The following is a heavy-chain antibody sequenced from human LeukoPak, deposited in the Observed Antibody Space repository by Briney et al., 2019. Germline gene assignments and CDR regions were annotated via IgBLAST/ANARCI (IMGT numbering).Heavy chain of an antibody. CDR1: GGTFSSYA. CDR2: IIPIFGTA. D-gene: IGHD2-15*01. J-gene: IGHJ6*03. Sequence: GASVKVSCKASGGTFSSYAISWVRQAPGQGLEWMGGIIPIFGTANYAQKFQGRVTITADESTSTAYMELSSLRSEDTAVYYCARDVRGYCSGGSCSPLGPPPKVGTYYMDVWGKGTTVTVSS. CDR3: ARDVRGYCSGGSCSPLGPPPKVGTYYMDV. V-gene: IGHV1-69*13.